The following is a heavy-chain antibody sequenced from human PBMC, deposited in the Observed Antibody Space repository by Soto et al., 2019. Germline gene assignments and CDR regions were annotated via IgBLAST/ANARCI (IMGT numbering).Heavy chain of an antibody. CDR1: GFTFSSYG. J-gene: IGHJ4*02. CDR2: IWYDGSNK. V-gene: IGHV3-33*01. D-gene: IGHD3-22*01. CDR3: ARDMGARETQDYYDSSCSTSTDY. Sequence: QVQLVESGGGVVQPGRSLRLSCAASGFTFSSYGMHWVRQAPGKGLEWVAVIWYDGSNKYYADSVKGRFTISRDNSKNTLYLQMNSLRAEDTAVYYCARDMGARETQDYYDSSCSTSTDYWGQGTLVTVSS.